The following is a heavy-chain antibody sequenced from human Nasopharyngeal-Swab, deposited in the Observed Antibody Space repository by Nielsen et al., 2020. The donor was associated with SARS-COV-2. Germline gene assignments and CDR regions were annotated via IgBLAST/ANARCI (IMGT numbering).Heavy chain of an antibody. J-gene: IGHJ4*02. D-gene: IGHD3-10*01. V-gene: IGHV4-4*07. Sequence: GSLRLSCTVSGDSISSYYWSWIRQPAGKGLEWIGRIYTSGSTNYNPSLKSRVTMSVDTSKNQFSLKLSSVTAADTAVYYCARESLHYYGSGSYYNVLDYWGQGTLVTVSS. CDR3: ARESLHYYGSGSYYNVLDY. CDR1: GDSISSYY. CDR2: IYTSGST.